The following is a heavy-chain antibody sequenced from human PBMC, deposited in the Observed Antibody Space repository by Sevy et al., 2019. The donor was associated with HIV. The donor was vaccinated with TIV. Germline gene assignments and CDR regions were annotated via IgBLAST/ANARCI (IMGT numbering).Heavy chain of an antibody. D-gene: IGHD5-18*01. Sequence: GGSLGLSGAASGFTFSSYWMHWVRQAPGKGLGGVSRINSDGSSTSYADSVRGRFTIPRDNAKNTMYLQRNSLRAEDTAVYYCARLSGGYSYGDAFDIWGQGTMVTVSS. CDR3: ARLSGGYSYGDAFDI. CDR2: INSDGSST. CDR1: GFTFSSYW. V-gene: IGHV3-74*01. J-gene: IGHJ3*02.